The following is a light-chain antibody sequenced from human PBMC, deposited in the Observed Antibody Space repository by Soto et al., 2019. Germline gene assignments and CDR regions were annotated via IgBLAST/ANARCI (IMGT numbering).Light chain of an antibody. CDR1: SSDIGAHNF. CDR2: EVI. CDR3: NSYTTSNTFV. V-gene: IGLV2-14*03. J-gene: IGLJ1*01. Sequence: QSALTQPASVSGSPGQAITVSCSGTSSDIGAHNFVSWYQQHPGKAPKLIIYEVINRPSGVSDRFSGSKSGNTASLTISGLQSEDEADYYCNSYTTSNTFVFGSGTK.